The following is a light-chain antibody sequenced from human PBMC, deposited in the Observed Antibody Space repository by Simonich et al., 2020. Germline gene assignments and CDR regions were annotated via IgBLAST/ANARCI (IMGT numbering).Light chain of an antibody. Sequence: DIVMTQSPDTLSVSPGARATLSCRASQSVSSNLAWYQQKPGQAPRLLIYGASTRATGIPARFSGSGSGTEFTLTISSMQSEDFAVYYCQQYNNWPIFTFGPGTKVDIK. CDR1: QSVSSN. CDR2: GAS. CDR3: QQYNNWPIFT. V-gene: IGKV3-15*01. J-gene: IGKJ3*01.